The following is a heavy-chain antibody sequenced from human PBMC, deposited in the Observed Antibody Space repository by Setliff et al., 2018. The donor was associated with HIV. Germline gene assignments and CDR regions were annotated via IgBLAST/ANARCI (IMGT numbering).Heavy chain of an antibody. Sequence: PSPTLSLTWAVYGGSFTSYYWTWIRQAPGKDLEWIGEINHNGGTNYNPSLKSRVTISVDRSKNQFFLRLTSVTAADTAVYYCARGSYRGSGFFVRYFDFWGQGSLVTVSS. J-gene: IGHJ4*02. D-gene: IGHD3-3*01. CDR2: INHNGGT. CDR1: GGSFTSYY. V-gene: IGHV4-34*01. CDR3: ARGSYRGSGFFVRYFDF.